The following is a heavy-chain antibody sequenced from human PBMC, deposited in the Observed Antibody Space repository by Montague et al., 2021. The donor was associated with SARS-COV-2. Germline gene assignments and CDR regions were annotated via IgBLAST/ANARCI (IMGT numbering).Heavy chain of an antibody. Sequence: SETLSLTCTVSGGSVSSSSDYWGWIRQTPGKGLEWSGSIYYTGSTYYNPSLKSRVTISVDTSKNQFSLKLSSVTAADTAGYYCARHITGSGNAFDIWGQGTMVTVSS. J-gene: IGHJ3*02. CDR3: ARHITGSGNAFDI. D-gene: IGHD3-10*01. CDR1: GGSVSSSSDY. CDR2: IYYTGST. V-gene: IGHV4-39*01.